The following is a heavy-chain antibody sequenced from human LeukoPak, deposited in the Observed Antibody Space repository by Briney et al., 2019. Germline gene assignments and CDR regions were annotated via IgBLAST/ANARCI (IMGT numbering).Heavy chain of an antibody. V-gene: IGHV3-64D*06. CDR1: GFTFSSYA. CDR3: VAGSGSYFDY. Sequence: GGSLRLSCSASGFTFSSYAMHWVRKAPGKGLEYVSAISSNGGSTYYADSVKGRFTISRDNSKNTLYLQMSSLRAEDTAVYYCVAGSGSYFDYWGQGTLVTVSS. CDR2: ISSNGGST. D-gene: IGHD1-26*01. J-gene: IGHJ4*02.